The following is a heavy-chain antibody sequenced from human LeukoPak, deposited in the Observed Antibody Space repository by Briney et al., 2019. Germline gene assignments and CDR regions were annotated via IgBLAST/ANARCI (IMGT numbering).Heavy chain of an antibody. V-gene: IGHV1-2*02. D-gene: IGHD3-10*01. CDR2: INPNSGGT. J-gene: IGHJ5*02. Sequence: ASVKVSCKASGYTFTDYYVHWVRQAPGQGLEWMGWINPNSGGTNYAEKFQGRVTMTRDTSISTAYMELSRLRSDDTAVYYCATEGRLYGSGSHYPSWGQGTLVTVSS. CDR1: GYTFTDYY. CDR3: ATEGRLYGSGSHYPS.